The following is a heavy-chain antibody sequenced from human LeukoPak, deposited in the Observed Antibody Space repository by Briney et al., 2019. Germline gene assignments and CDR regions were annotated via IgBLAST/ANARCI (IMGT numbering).Heavy chain of an antibody. D-gene: IGHD2-2*02. CDR3: ARHVGGYCSSTSCYTNWFDP. CDR1: GITLSNYG. V-gene: IGHV3-11*01. Sequence: GGSLRLSCAVSGITLSNYGMSWVRQAPGKGLEWVSYISSSGSTIYYADSVKGRFTISRDNAKNSLYLQMNSLRAEDTAVYYCARHVGGYCSSTSCYTNWFDPWGQGTLVTVSS. J-gene: IGHJ5*02. CDR2: ISSSGSTI.